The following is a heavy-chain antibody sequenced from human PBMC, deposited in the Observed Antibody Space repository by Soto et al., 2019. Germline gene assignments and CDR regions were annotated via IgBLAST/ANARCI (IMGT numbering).Heavy chain of an antibody. CDR1: GGSISSYY. V-gene: IGHV4-59*01. Sequence: SSETLSLTCTVSGGSISSYYWSWIRQPPGKGLEWIGYIYYSGSTNYNPSLKSRVTISVDTSKNQFSLKLSSVTAADTAVYYCARIHPYYYGMDVWGQGTTVTVSS. CDR2: IYYSGST. CDR3: ARIHPYYYGMDV. J-gene: IGHJ6*02.